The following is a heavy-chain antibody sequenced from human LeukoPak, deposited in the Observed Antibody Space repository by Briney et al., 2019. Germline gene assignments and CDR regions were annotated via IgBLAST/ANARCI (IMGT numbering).Heavy chain of an antibody. D-gene: IGHD3-22*01. CDR1: GYTFTSYG. Sequence: GASVKVSCKASGYTFTSYGISWVRRAPGQGLEWMGWISAYNGNTNYAQKLQGRVTMTTDTSTSTAYMELRSLRSDDTAVYYCAREGHYYDSSGYYLPFDYWGQGTLVTVSS. J-gene: IGHJ4*02. CDR2: ISAYNGNT. CDR3: AREGHYYDSSGYYLPFDY. V-gene: IGHV1-18*01.